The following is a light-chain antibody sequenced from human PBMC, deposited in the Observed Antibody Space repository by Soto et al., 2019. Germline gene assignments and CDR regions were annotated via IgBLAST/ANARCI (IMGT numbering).Light chain of an antibody. CDR3: QQRSNWPPIT. J-gene: IGKJ5*01. CDR2: DAS. V-gene: IGKV3-11*01. CDR1: QSVSSY. Sequence: EIVLTQSPATLSLSPGERATISCRTSQSVSSYLAWYQQKPGQAPRLLLYDASNRATGIPARFSGSGSGTDFTLTISSLETEDFAVYYCQQRSNWPPITFGQGTRLEI.